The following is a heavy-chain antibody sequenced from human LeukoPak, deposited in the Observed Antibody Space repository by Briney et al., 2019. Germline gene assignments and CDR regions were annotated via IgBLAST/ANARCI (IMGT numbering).Heavy chain of an antibody. V-gene: IGHV3-48*03. CDR1: VFSFNTYE. CDR3: ARDRPDRGYSYGRDFDY. J-gene: IGHJ4*02. D-gene: IGHD5-18*01. CDR2: ISESGSTT. Sequence: GGSLRLSCAASVFSFNTYEMSWVRPAPGKGLEWVSYISESGSTTYYADSVKGRFTISRDNAKNSLYLQMNSLRAEDTAVYYCARDRPDRGYSYGRDFDYWGQGTLVTVSS.